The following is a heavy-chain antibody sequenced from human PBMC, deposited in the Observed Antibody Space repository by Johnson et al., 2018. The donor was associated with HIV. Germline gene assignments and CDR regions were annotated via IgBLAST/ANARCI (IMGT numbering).Heavy chain of an antibody. D-gene: IGHD4-23*01. CDR1: GFTFSSYG. V-gene: IGHV3-30*18. CDR2: ISYDGSNQ. Sequence: QMLLVESGGGVVQPGRSLRLSCAASGFTFSSYGMHWVRQAPGKGLEWVAVISYDGSNQYYADSVKGRFTISRDNSKNTLYLQMNSLRAEDTAVYYCAKDQTEYGGNSVKKDAFDIWGQGTMVTVSS. J-gene: IGHJ3*02. CDR3: AKDQTEYGGNSVKKDAFDI.